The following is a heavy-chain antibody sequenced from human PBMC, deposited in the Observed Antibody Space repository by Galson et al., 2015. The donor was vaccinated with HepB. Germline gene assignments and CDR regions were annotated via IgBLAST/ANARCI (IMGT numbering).Heavy chain of an antibody. CDR1: SISNDRW. V-gene: IGHV4-4*02. J-gene: IGHJ4*02. CDR2: AYHSGGT. Sequence: SISNDRWWSWVRQPPGEGLEWIGKAYHSGGTNYRPSLKSRVTISVDKSKNQFSLKLTSVTAADTAVYYCARAKEGRGYFDYWGQGTLVTVSS. CDR3: ARAKEGRGYFDY. D-gene: IGHD3-10*01.